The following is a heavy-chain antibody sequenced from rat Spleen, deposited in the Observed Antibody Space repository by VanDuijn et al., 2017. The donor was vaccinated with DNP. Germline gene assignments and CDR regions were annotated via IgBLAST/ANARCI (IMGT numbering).Heavy chain of an antibody. V-gene: IGHV5-22*01. J-gene: IGHJ2*01. Sequence: EVQLVESGGGLVLPGWSLRLSCAASGFTFSAYYMAWVRQAPTKGLEWVAYIRYDGGSTYYGDSVKGRFTISRDNAKSTLYLQMNSLRSEDTATYYCARGNYPGINTFDYWGQGVMVTVSS. CDR3: ARGNYPGINTFDY. CDR2: IRYDGGST. CDR1: GFTFSAYY. D-gene: IGHD1-4*01.